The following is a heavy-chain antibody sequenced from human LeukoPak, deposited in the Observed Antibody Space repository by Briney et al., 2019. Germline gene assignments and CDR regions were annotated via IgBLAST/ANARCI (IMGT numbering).Heavy chain of an antibody. CDR2: ISTSGDTI. CDR1: GFTFSSYE. CDR3: AREIAAVYYYYYGMDV. Sequence: QAGGSLRLSCAASGFTFSSYEMNWVRQAPGKGLEWVSYISTSGDTIYYADSVKGRFTISRDNAKNSLYLQMNSLRAEDTAVYYCAREIAAVYYYYYGMDVWGQGTTVTVSS. V-gene: IGHV3-48*03. D-gene: IGHD6-13*01. J-gene: IGHJ6*02.